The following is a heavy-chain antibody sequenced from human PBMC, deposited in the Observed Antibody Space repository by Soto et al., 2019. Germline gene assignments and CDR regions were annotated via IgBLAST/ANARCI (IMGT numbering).Heavy chain of an antibody. Sequence: EVQLLESGGGLVQPGGSLRLSCAASGFTFSSYAMSWVRQAPGKGLEWVSAISGSGSSTYYADSVKGRFTISRDNSKNTLYLQMNSLRAEDTSVYYCAKDDSSGYSAEAFDYWGQGTLVTVSS. D-gene: IGHD3-22*01. V-gene: IGHV3-23*01. CDR1: GFTFSSYA. J-gene: IGHJ4*02. CDR3: AKDDSSGYSAEAFDY. CDR2: ISGSGSST.